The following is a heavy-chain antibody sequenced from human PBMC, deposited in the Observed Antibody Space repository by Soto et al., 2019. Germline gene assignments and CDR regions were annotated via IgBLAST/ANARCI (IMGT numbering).Heavy chain of an antibody. CDR3: ARRSSGWRYNWFDP. V-gene: IGHV1-18*01. CDR1: VYTFTSYG. Sequence: ASVKVSCTASVYTFTSYGISLVRQAPGQGLEWMGWISAYNGNTNYSQKLQGRVTMTTDTSTSTAYMELRSLRSDDTAVYYCARRSSGWRYNWFDPWGQGTLVTVSS. CDR2: ISAYNGNT. J-gene: IGHJ5*02. D-gene: IGHD6-19*01.